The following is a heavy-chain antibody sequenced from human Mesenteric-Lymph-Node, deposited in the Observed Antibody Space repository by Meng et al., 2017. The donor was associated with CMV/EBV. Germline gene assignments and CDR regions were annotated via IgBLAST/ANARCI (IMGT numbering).Heavy chain of an antibody. CDR1: GYSFISYW. V-gene: IGHV5-51*01. Sequence: ISCKAAGYSFISYWIGWVRQMPGKGLEWMGIIYPGDSDTRYSPSFQGQVTISADKSISTAYLQWSSLKASDTAMYYCARRSSGHEVDFWGQGTLVTVSS. CDR3: ARRSSGHEVDF. CDR2: IYPGDSDT. J-gene: IGHJ4*02. D-gene: IGHD6-19*01.